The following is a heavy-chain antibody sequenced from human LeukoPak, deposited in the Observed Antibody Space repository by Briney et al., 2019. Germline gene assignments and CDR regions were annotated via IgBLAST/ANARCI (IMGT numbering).Heavy chain of an antibody. CDR1: GFTFDDYA. CDR3: AKDISPQYSYGTLFDY. CDR2: ISWDGGST. Sequence: SGGSLRLSCAASGFTFDDYAMHWVRQAPGKGLEWVSLISWDGGSTYYADSVKGRFTISRDNSKNSLYLQMNSLRAEDTALYYCAKDISPQYSYGTLFDYWGQGTLVTVSS. J-gene: IGHJ4*02. V-gene: IGHV3-43D*03. D-gene: IGHD5-18*01.